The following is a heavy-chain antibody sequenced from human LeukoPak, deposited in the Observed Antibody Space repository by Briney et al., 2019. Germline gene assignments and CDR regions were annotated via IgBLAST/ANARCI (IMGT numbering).Heavy chain of an antibody. CDR3: ARLAKMAAVDY. Sequence: SVKVSCKASGGTFSSYAISWVRQAPGQGLEWMGGIIPIFGAANYAQKFQGRVTITADKSTSTAYMELSSLRSEDTAVYYCARLAKMAAVDYWGQGTLVTVSS. J-gene: IGHJ4*02. D-gene: IGHD5-24*01. V-gene: IGHV1-69*06. CDR2: IIPIFGAA. CDR1: GGTFSSYA.